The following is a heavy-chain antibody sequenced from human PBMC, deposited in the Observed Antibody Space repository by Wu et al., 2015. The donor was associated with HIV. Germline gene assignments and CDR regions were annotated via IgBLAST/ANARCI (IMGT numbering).Heavy chain of an antibody. V-gene: IGHV1-2*02. D-gene: IGHD3-10*01. CDR2: INPNSGGT. J-gene: IGHJ6*02. CDR1: GYTFTGYY. Sequence: QVQLVQSGAEVKKPGASVKVSCKASGYTFTGYYMHWVRQAPGQGLEWMGWINPNSGGTNYAQKFQGRVTMTRDTSISTAYMELSRLRSDDTAVYYCARGQGITMVRGQYYYYGMDVWGQGTTVTVSS. CDR3: ARGQGITMVRGQYYYYGMDV.